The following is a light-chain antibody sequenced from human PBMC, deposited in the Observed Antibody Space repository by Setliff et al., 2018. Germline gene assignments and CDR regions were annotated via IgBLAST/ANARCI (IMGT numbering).Light chain of an antibody. CDR2: EVT. J-gene: IGLJ1*01. CDR3: CSYAASYNPYV. CDR1: SRDIGAYNS. Sequence: QSVLTQPASVSGSPGQSITTACTGTSRDIGAYNSVSWYQQHPGKAPKLLIYEVTKRPSGVPDRFSGSKSGNTASLTVSGLQADDEADYFCCSYAASYNPYVFGTGTKVTVL. V-gene: IGLV2-8*01.